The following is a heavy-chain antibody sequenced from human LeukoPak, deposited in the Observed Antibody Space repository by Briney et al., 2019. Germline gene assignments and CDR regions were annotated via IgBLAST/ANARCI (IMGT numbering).Heavy chain of an antibody. D-gene: IGHD4-17*01. V-gene: IGHV1-2*02. CDR3: ARDLNYGDYAFSDY. CDR1: GYTFTGYY. J-gene: IGHJ4*02. CDR2: INPNSGGT. Sequence: ASVKVSCKASGYTFTGYYMHWVRQAPGQGLEWMGWINPNSGGTNYARKFQGRVTMTRDTSISTAYMELSRLRSDDTAVYYCARDLNYGDYAFSDYWGQGTLVTVSS.